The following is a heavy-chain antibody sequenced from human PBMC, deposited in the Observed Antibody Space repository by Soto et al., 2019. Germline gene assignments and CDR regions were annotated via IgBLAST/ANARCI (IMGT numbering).Heavy chain of an antibody. CDR3: VQSRCGGDCLEIYSSNAYNGLDV. V-gene: IGHV2-5*02. J-gene: IGHJ6*02. CDR2: LYWDDDK. Sequence: QVTLKESGPTLVKPTQTLTLTCTVSGLSLRTTGVGVGWVRQPPGKALEWLALLYWDDDKRYSPSLRSRLTIAKYISEKQVVLTMNNMDTVDTATYYCVQSRCGGDCLEIYSSNAYNGLDVWGQGTTVTVSS. D-gene: IGHD2-21*02. CDR1: GLSLRTTGVG.